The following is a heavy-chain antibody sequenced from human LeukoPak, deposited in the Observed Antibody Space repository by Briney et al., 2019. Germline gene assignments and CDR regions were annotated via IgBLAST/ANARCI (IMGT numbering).Heavy chain of an antibody. V-gene: IGHV1-2*02. D-gene: IGHD1-26*01. J-gene: IGHJ4*02. CDR2: INPNSGGT. Sequence: GASVKVSCKASGYAFTGYCMDWVREGPGQGLELMGWINPNSGGTNYAQKFQGRVTMTRDTSISTAYLELSRLTSDDTAVYYCARGDSGSYSDYWGQGTLVTVSS. CDR1: GYAFTGYC. CDR3: ARGDSGSYSDY.